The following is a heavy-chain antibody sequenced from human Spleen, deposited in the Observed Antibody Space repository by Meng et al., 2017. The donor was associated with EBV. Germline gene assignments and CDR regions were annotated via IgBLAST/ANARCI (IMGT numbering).Heavy chain of an antibody. V-gene: IGHV1-8*01. Sequence: QVQLGQSGAEGRKPGASVKVSCKASGYTFTDYDINWVRQATGQGLEWMGWMNPNRGNTGYAQKFQGRVTMTSNTSINTVYMELSSLTSEDTAVYYCARSATAWGQGTLVTVSS. CDR2: MNPNRGNT. CDR1: GYTFTDYD. CDR3: ARSATA. J-gene: IGHJ5*02.